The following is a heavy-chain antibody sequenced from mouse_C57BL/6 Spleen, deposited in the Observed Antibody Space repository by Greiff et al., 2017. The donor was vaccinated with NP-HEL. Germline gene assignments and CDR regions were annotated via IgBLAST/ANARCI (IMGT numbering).Heavy chain of an antibody. CDR1: GFTFSDYY. V-gene: IGHV5-16*01. D-gene: IGHD2-1*01. CDR3: ARGYYGKRYYAMDY. CDR2: INYDGSST. Sequence: EVKLQESEGGLVQPGSSMKLSCTASGFTFSDYYMAWVRQVPEKGLEWVANINYDGSSTYYLDSLKSRFIISRDNAKNILYLQMSSLKSEDTATYYCARGYYGKRYYAMDYWGQGTSVTVSS. J-gene: IGHJ4*01.